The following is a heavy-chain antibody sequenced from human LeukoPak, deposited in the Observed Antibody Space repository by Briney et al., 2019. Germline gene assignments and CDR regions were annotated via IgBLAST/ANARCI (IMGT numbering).Heavy chain of an antibody. J-gene: IGHJ4*02. CDR3: ARGASYSSSWDYYFDY. CDR2: INPNSGGT. D-gene: IGHD6-13*01. V-gene: IGHV1-2*02. CDR1: GYTFTGHY. Sequence: GASVKVSCKASGYTFTGHYMHWVRQAPGQGLEWMGWINPNSGGTNYAQKFQGRVTMTRDTSISTAYMELSRLRSDDTAVYYCARGASYSSSWDYYFDYWGQGTLVTVSS.